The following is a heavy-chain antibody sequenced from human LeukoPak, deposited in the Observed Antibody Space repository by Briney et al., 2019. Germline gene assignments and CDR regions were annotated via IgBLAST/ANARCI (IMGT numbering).Heavy chain of an antibody. V-gene: IGHV4-34*01. Sequence: KSSETLSLTCAVYSGSLNGFYWSWIRQPPGKGLEWIGEGSESGGTKYNPSLRGRVTISADTSKNQFSLKLSSVTVADTAVYYCARQGVLVLDAFDIWGQGTMVTVSS. CDR3: ARQGVLVLDAFDI. D-gene: IGHD6-13*01. CDR2: GSESGGT. J-gene: IGHJ3*02. CDR1: SGSLNGFY.